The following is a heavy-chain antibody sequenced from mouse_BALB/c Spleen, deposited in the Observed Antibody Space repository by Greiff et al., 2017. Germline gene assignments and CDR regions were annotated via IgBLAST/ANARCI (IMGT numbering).Heavy chain of an antibody. J-gene: IGHJ4*01. V-gene: IGHV3-6*02. CDR2: ISYDGSN. D-gene: IGHD2-4*01. CDR1: GYSITSGYY. Sequence: ESGPGLVKPSQSLSLTCSVTGYSITSGYYWNWIRQFPGNKLEWMGYISYDGSNNYNPSLKNRISITRDTSKNQFFLKLNSVTTEDTATYYCARLITTGGYAMDYWGQGTSVTVSS. CDR3: ARLITTGGYAMDY.